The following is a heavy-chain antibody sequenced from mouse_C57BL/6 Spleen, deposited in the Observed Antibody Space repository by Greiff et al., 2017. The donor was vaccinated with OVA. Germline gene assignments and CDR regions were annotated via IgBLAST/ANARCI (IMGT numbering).Heavy chain of an antibody. CDR2: ISSGSSTI. CDR1: GFTFSDYG. J-gene: IGHJ3*01. V-gene: IGHV5-17*01. Sequence: EVHLVESGGGLVKPGGSLKLSCAASGFTFSDYGMHWVRQAPEKGLEWVAYISSGSSTIYYADTVKGRFTISRDNAKNTLYLQMTSLRSEDADKCYCARGWFAYWGKGTLVTVSA. CDR3: ARGWFAY.